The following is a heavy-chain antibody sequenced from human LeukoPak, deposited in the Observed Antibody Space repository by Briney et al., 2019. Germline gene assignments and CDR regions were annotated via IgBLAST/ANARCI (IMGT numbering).Heavy chain of an antibody. CDR2: IIPILGIA. D-gene: IGHD4-4*01. J-gene: IGHJ4*02. V-gene: IGHV1-69*04. CDR3: ASGLQVYIRYFDY. CDR1: GGTFSSYA. Sequence: SVKVSCKASGGTFSSYAISWVRQAPGQGLEWMGRIIPILGIANYAQKFQGRVTITADKSTSTAYMELSSLRSEDTAAYYCASGLQVYIRYFDYWGQGTLVTVSS.